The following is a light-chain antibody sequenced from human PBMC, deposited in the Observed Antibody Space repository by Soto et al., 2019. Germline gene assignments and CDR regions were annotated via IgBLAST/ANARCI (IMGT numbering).Light chain of an antibody. CDR2: DAS. V-gene: IGKV1-5*01. CDR1: QTITTW. J-gene: IGKJ1*01. CDR3: QQYTNTNNPWM. Sequence: DILVTQSPPTLSASVGDRVTITCRASQTITTWMAWYQQKPGKAPKLLFYDASTLQSGVATRFSGSGSVKEFTLTISGLQPEDSATYYCQQYTNTNNPWMFGQGTKVDIK.